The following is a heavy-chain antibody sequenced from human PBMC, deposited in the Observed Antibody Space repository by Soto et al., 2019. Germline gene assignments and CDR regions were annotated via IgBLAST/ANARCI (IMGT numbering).Heavy chain of an antibody. CDR1: GFTFNYYW. CDR2: IHSDGSST. V-gene: IGHV3-74*01. J-gene: IGHJ3*01. D-gene: IGHD2-21*02. CDR3: ARGDKGGFDL. Sequence: EVQLVESEGGLVQRGGSLRLSCAASGFTFNYYWMHWVRQAPGQGLVWVSHIHSDGSSTTYADSVKGRFTISRDNAKNTLYLQMNSLWAEDTAVYYCARGDKGGFDLWGQGTAVTVSS.